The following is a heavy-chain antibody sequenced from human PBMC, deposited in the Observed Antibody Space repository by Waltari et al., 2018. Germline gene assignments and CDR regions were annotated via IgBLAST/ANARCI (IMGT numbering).Heavy chain of an antibody. V-gene: IGHV1-46*04. CDR3: ARAGGSTIVWGVAE. J-gene: IGHJ4*02. D-gene: IGHD3-10*01. Sequence: QVQLVQSGAEVKKPGASVTVSCTASGFIFTAFNTHGVRQAPGQGLEWMGTVNLNGGRATYAQKLQDRVTMTWDTSTSTVYMELSRLRSDDTAVYYCARAGGSTIVWGVAEWGQGTLVTVSS. CDR1: GFIFTAFN. CDR2: VNLNGGRA.